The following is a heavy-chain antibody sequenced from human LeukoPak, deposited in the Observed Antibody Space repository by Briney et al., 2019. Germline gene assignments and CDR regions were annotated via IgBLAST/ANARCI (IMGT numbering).Heavy chain of an antibody. CDR2: ISGDGGST. J-gene: IGHJ6*02. CDR3: AKVRSGYDEYYYYGMDV. Sequence: PGGSLRLSCAASGFTFDDYAMPWVRQAPGKGLEWVSLISGDGGSTYYADSVKGRFTISRDNSKNSLYLQMNSLRTEDTALYYCAKVRSGYDEYYYYGMDVWGQGTTVTVSS. D-gene: IGHD5-12*01. V-gene: IGHV3-43*02. CDR1: GFTFDDYA.